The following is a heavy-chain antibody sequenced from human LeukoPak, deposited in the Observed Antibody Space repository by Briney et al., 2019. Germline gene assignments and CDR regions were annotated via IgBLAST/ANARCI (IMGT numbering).Heavy chain of an antibody. Sequence: PGGSLRLSCAASGFTFSSYSMNWVRQAPGKGLEWVSSISSSSSYIYYADSVKGRFTISRDNAKNSLYLQMNGLRAEDTAVYYCATTYYYDSSGYYLFDYWGQGTLVTISS. D-gene: IGHD3-22*01. CDR1: GFTFSSYS. CDR3: ATTYYYDSSGYYLFDY. V-gene: IGHV3-21*01. CDR2: ISSSSSYI. J-gene: IGHJ4*02.